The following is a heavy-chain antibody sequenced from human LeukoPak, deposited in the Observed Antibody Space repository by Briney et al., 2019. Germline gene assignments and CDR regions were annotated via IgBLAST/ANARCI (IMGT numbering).Heavy chain of an antibody. CDR1: GYTFNDYY. V-gene: IGHV1-2*02. Sequence: EASVKVSCKASGYTFNDYYMHWVRQAPGQGLEWMGRINPDSGGTDYAQKFQGRVTMTRDTSISTAYMDLSRLRSDDTAVYYCARLGENGLLTGYFYPWGQGTLATVSS. CDR3: ARLGENGLLTGYFYP. CDR2: INPDSGGT. D-gene: IGHD3-9*01. J-gene: IGHJ5*02.